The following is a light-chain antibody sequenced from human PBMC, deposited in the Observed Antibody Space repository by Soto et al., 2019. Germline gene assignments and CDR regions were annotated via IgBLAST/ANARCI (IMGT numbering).Light chain of an antibody. Sequence: EVVITQSPSTLSVSPGEGATLSCRASQSVISNLAWYHQKPGQAPRLLIYGASTRATGIPARFSGSGYGKDFNLTIRSLQSEDFAVYYCQQYGSSHLTLRQGTRLEIK. J-gene: IGKJ5*01. V-gene: IGKV3-15*01. CDR1: QSVISN. CDR3: QQYGSSHLT. CDR2: GAS.